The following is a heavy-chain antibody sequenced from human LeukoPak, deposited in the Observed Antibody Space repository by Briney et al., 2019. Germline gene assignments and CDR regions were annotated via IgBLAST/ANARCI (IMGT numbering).Heavy chain of an antibody. CDR1: GGTFSSYA. CDR2: IIPIFGTA. V-gene: IGHV1-69*05. J-gene: IGHJ6*03. Sequence: ASVKVSCKASGGTFSSYAISWVRQAPGQGLEWMGGIIPIFGTANYAQKFQGRVTITTDESTSTAYMELSSLRSEDTAVYYGARARITMVRGVILTPHTDYYYYRDVWGKETTVTVSS. D-gene: IGHD3-10*01. CDR3: ARARITMVRGVILTPHTDYYYYRDV.